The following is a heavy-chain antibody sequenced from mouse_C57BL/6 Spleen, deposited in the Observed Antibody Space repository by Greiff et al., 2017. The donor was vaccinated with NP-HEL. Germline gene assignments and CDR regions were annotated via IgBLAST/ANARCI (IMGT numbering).Heavy chain of an antibody. CDR1: GYTFTTYW. V-gene: IGHV1-7*01. CDR3: AILFPLDN. Sequence: VKLMESGAELAKPGASVKLSCKASGYTFTTYWMHWVKQRPGQGLEWIGYINPSSDYTKYNQNFKDKATLTADKSSSTAYMQLSSLTYEDSAVYYCAILFPLDNWGQGTTLTVSS. CDR2: INPSSDYT. J-gene: IGHJ2*01.